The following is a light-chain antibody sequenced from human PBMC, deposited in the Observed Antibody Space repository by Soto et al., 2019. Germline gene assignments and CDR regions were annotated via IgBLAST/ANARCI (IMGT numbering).Light chain of an antibody. CDR3: QQRSNQIT. V-gene: IGKV3-11*01. CDR1: QSVSSY. Sequence: EIVLTQSPATLSLSPGERATLSCRASQSVSSYLAWYQQKPGQAPRLLIYDASNRATGIPARLSGSGSGTDFTLPISSLEPEDFAVYYCQQRSNQITFGQGTRLEIK. CDR2: DAS. J-gene: IGKJ5*01.